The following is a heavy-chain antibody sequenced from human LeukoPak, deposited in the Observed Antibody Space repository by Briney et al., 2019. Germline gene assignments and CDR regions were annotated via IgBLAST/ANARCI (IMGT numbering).Heavy chain of an antibody. Sequence: GGSLRLSCAASGFTFSSYGMHWVRQAPGKGLEWVAFIRYDGSNKYYADSVKGRFTISRDNSKNTVYLQMNSLRAEDTAVYYCAKDRGTAVTTLNYWGQGTLVTVSS. CDR1: GFTFSSYG. CDR3: AKDRGTAVTTLNY. D-gene: IGHD4-17*01. V-gene: IGHV3-30*02. J-gene: IGHJ4*02. CDR2: IRYDGSNK.